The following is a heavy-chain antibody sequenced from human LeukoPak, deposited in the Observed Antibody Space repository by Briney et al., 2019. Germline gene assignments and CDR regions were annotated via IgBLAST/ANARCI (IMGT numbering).Heavy chain of an antibody. J-gene: IGHJ4*02. CDR2: ISGSGGNT. Sequence: GGSLRPSCAASGFTFSSYAMSWVRQGPGEGPEWVSYISGSGGNTYYADSVKGRFTISRDNSKNTLYLQMDSPRAEDTAVYYCAKDPRVRLFDYWGQGTLVTVSS. V-gene: IGHV3-23*01. D-gene: IGHD3-10*01. CDR1: GFTFSSYA. CDR3: AKDPRVRLFDY.